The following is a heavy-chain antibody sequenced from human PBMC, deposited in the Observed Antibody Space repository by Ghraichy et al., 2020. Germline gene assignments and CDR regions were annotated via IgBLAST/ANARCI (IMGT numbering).Heavy chain of an antibody. J-gene: IGHJ4*02. CDR3: VRRWNSSGYYRH. Sequence: SQTLSLTCAVYGDSFSGYYWNWIRQPPGKGLEWIGEVNHSGSTNYNPSLQSRVAISADMSKNQFSLKLSSVTAADTAVYYCVRRWNSSGYYRHWGQGTLVTVSS. CDR1: GDSFSGYY. D-gene: IGHD3-22*01. V-gene: IGHV4-34*01. CDR2: VNHSGST.